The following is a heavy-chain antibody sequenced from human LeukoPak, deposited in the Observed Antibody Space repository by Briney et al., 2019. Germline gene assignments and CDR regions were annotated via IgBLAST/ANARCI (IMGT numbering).Heavy chain of an antibody. V-gene: IGHV4-39*07. CDR2: IYYSGST. Sequence: SKTLSLTCTVSGGSISSSSYYWAWIRQPPGKGLEWIGHIYYSGSTYYNSSLKSRVTISVDTSKNQFSLKLSSVTAADTAVYYCASDYYVQYYFDYWGQGTLVTVSS. D-gene: IGHD3-10*02. CDR3: ASDYYVQYYFDY. J-gene: IGHJ4*02. CDR1: GGSISSSSYY.